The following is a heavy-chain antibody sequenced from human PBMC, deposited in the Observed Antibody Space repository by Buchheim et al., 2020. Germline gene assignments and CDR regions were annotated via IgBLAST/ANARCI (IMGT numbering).Heavy chain of an antibody. CDR3: AKDIVSSAFDY. CDR2: ISYDGSNK. Sequence: QVQLVESGGGVVQPGRSLRLSCAASGFTFSSYGMHWVRQAPGKGLEWVAVISYDGSNKYYADSVKGRFTISRDNSKNTLYLQMNSLRAEDTAVYYCAKDIVSSAFDYWGQGTL. J-gene: IGHJ4*02. D-gene: IGHD3-3*01. V-gene: IGHV3-30*18. CDR1: GFTFSSYG.